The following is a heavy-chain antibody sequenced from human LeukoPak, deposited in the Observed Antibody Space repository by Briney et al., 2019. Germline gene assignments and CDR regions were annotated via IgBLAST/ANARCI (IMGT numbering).Heavy chain of an antibody. Sequence: GASVKVSCKASGYTFTSYYMHWVRQAPGQGPGWMGVISHSGGSKYYAQMVQGRVTLTRDMSKSTVYLELSSLRSEDTALYYCSIGNSVRDEAWWFYPWGQGTLVTVSS. CDR3: SIGNSVRDEAWWFYP. V-gene: IGHV1-46*01. J-gene: IGHJ5*02. CDR2: ISHSGGSK. CDR1: GYTFTSYY. D-gene: IGHD5-24*01.